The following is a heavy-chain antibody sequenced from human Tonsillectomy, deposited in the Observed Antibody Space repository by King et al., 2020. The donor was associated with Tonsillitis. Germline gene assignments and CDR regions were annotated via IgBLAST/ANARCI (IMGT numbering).Heavy chain of an antibody. CDR2: ISWNSGTI. D-gene: IGHD2-2*01. J-gene: IGHJ4*02. CDR3: AKDIRAMTNSNFDF. CDR1: GFTFDDYA. V-gene: IGHV3-9*01. Sequence: VQLVESGGGLVQPGRSLRLSCAASGFTFDDYAMHWVRQAPGKGLEWVSGISWNSGTIDYADSVKGLFTISRDNAKNSLYLQMNSLRVEDTALYYCAKDIRAMTNSNFDFWGQGTLVTVSS.